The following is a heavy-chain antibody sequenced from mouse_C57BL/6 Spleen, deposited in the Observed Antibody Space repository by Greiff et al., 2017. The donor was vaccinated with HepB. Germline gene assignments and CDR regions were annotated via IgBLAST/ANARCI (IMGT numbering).Heavy chain of an antibody. D-gene: IGHD2-14*01. CDR1: GYTFTEYT. CDR3: ARHERSSYYRGGYYFDY. Sequence: VHLVESGAELVKPGASVKLSCKASGYTFTEYTIHWVKQRSGQGLEWIGWFYPGSGSIKYNEKFKDKATLTADNSSSTVYMELSRLTSEDSAVYVCARHERSSYYRGGYYFDYWGQGTTLTVSS. J-gene: IGHJ2*01. V-gene: IGHV1-62-2*01. CDR2: FYPGSGSI.